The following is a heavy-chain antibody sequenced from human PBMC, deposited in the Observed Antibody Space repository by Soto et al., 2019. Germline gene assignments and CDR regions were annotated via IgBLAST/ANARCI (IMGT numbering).Heavy chain of an antibody. J-gene: IGHJ3*02. V-gene: IGHV3-23*01. CDR2: ISGSGGST. D-gene: IGHD3-3*01. CDR3: AKDLRFLEWFYPDAFDI. CDR1: GFTFSSYA. Sequence: GESLKISCAASGFTFSSYAMSWVRQAPGKGLEWVSAISGSGGSTYYADSVKGRFTISRDNSKNTLYLQMNSLRAEDTAVYYCAKDLRFLEWFYPDAFDIWGQGTMVTVSS.